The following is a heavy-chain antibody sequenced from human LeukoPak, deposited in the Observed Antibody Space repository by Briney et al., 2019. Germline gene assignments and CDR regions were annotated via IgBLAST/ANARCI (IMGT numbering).Heavy chain of an antibody. J-gene: IGHJ3*02. CDR1: GYSISSGYY. D-gene: IGHD3-3*01. CDR2: IYHSGST. CDR3: ARGAFGVLLSAFDI. V-gene: IGHV4-38-2*02. Sequence: SETRSLTCTVSGYSISSGYYWGWIRQPPGKGLEWIGNIYHSGSTYSNPSLKSRVIISVDTSKNQFPLKLSSVTAADTAVYWCARGAFGVLLSAFDIWGQGTMVTVSS.